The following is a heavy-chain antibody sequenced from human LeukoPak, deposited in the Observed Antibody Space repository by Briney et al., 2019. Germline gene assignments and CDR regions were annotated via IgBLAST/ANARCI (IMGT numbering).Heavy chain of an antibody. CDR2: IRYDGSRK. Sequence: GGSLRLSCAASGFIFSSYGMHWVRQAPDKGLEWVAFIRYDGSRKYYADSVKGRFTISRDNSKNTLYLQMNSLRAEDTAVYYCAKDHSDYYGSGSRLLFDYWGQGTLVTVSS. D-gene: IGHD3-10*01. J-gene: IGHJ4*02. CDR3: AKDHSDYYGSGSRLLFDY. CDR1: GFIFSSYG. V-gene: IGHV3-30*02.